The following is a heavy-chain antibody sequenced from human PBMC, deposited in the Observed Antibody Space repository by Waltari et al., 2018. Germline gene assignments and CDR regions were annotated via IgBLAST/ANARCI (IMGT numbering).Heavy chain of an antibody. D-gene: IGHD2-15*01. J-gene: IGHJ3*02. V-gene: IGHV3-7*01. Sequence: EVQLVESGGGLVQPGGSLRLSCAASGFTFSSYWMSWGRQAPGKGLEWVANIKQDGSEKYYVDSVKGRFTISRDNAKNSLYLQMNSLRAEDTAVYYCARAAGGNLGAFDIWGQGTMVTVSS. CDR1: GFTFSSYW. CDR2: IKQDGSEK. CDR3: ARAAGGNLGAFDI.